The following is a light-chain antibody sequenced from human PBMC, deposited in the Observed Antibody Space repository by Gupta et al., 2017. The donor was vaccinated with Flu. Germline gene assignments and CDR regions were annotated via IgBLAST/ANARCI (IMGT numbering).Light chain of an antibody. CDR2: EGN. Sequence: QSALTHPASVSASPGQSITISCTGTSSDFGTYNPVSWYQQHPGKAPKLIIYEGNKRPSGISNRFSGSKSGNTASLTISGLQAEDEADYYCCACAHSRHLVFGGGTKVTVL. V-gene: IGLV2-23*01. CDR1: SSDFGTYNP. CDR3: CACAHSRHLV. J-gene: IGLJ3*02.